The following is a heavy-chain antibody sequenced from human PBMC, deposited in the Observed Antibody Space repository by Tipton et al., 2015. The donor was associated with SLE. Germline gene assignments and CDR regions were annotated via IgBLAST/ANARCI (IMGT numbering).Heavy chain of an antibody. CDR2: IYYSGYT. CDR1: GGSISSHY. V-gene: IGHV4-59*11. D-gene: IGHD3-22*01. J-gene: IGHJ4*02. Sequence: TLSLTCTVSGGSISSHYWSWIRQPPGKGLEWIGYIYYSGYTSYNPSLKSRVTISVDTSKNQFSLKLSSVTAADTAMYYCARAPRRYDSSGYYFLMGPPPEYFDECGQGTLVPVPS. CDR3: ARAPRRYDSSGYYFLMGPPPEYFDE.